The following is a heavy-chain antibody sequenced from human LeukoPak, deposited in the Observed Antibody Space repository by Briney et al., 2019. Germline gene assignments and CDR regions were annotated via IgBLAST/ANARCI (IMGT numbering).Heavy chain of an antibody. CDR3: ARGGYNYALFFDY. D-gene: IGHD5-18*01. Sequence: SQTLSLNCAFSGVSVSSYSVAWNWIRQSPSRGLESLRRTFCRSKWFNDYAVSVKGRITIKADTSKNQFSLQLNSVTPEDTAVYYCARGGYNYALFFDYWGQGALVTVSS. V-gene: IGHV6-1*01. CDR2: TFCRSKWFN. CDR1: GVSVSSYSVA. J-gene: IGHJ4*02.